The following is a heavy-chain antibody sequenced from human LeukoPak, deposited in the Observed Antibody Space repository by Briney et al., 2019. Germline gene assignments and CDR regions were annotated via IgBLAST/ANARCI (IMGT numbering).Heavy chain of an antibody. J-gene: IGHJ4*02. CDR1: GYTFTGYY. D-gene: IGHD2-21*02. CDR3: ARVVGSAYCGGDCSPDY. Sequence: ASVKVSCKASGYTFTGYYMHWVRQAPGQGLEWMGWISAYNGNTNYAQKLQGRVTMTTDTSTSTAYMELRSLRSDDTAVYYCARVVGSAYCGGDCSPDYWGQGTLVTVSS. CDR2: ISAYNGNT. V-gene: IGHV1-18*04.